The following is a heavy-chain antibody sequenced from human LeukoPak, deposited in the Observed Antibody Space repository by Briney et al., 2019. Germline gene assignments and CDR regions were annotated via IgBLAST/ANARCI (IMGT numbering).Heavy chain of an antibody. J-gene: IGHJ4*02. CDR1: GYTLTELS. V-gene: IGHV1-24*01. CDR2: FDPEDGET. CDR3: ATVYSSSWHGNFDY. D-gene: IGHD6-13*01. Sequence: ASVKVSCKVSGYTLTELSMHWVRQAPGKGLEWMGGFDPEDGETIYAQKFQGRVTMTEDTSTDTAYMELSSLRSEDTAVYYCATVYSSSWHGNFDYWGQGTLVTVSS.